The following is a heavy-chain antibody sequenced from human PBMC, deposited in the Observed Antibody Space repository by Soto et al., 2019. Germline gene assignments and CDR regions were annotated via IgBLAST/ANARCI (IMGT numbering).Heavy chain of an antibody. CDR2: IIPILGIA. V-gene: IGHV1-69*02. Sequence: QVQLVQSGAEVKKPGSSVKVSCKASGGTFSSYTISWVRQAPGQGLEWMGRIIPILGIANYAQKFQGRVTIPADKSTSTACTELSSMGSEETAVYYCAGKEGIRPNPWGQGTLVTVSS. CDR3: AGKEGIRPNP. J-gene: IGHJ5*02. D-gene: IGHD5-18*01. CDR1: GGTFSSYT.